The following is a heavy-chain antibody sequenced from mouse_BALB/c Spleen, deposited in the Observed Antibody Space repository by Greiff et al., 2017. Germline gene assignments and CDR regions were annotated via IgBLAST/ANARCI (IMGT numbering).Heavy chain of an antibody. D-gene: IGHD4-1*01. CDR3: ARWESPYAMDY. Sequence: EVHLVESGGGLVQPGGSRKLSCAASGFTFSSFGMHWVRQAPEKGLEWVAYISSGSSTIYYADTVKGRFTISRDNPKNTLFLQMTSLRSEDTAMYYCARWESPYAMDYWGQGTSVTVSS. V-gene: IGHV5-17*02. CDR2: ISSGSSTI. J-gene: IGHJ4*01. CDR1: GFTFSSFG.